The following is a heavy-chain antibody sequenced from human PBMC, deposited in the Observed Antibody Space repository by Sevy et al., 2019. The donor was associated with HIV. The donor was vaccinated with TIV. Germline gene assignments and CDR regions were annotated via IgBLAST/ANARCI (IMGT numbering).Heavy chain of an antibody. D-gene: IGHD7-27*01. CDR1: GFAFSNAW. Sequence: GGSLRLSCVASGFAFSNAWMRWVRQAPGKGLEWVGRIKSKADGGTKDYAAPVQGRFTISRDDSKNTVYLQMDSLKIEDTAMYYCTDSNFCGPWDYWGQGTQVTVSS. CDR2: IKSKADGGTK. J-gene: IGHJ4*02. CDR3: TDSNFCGPWDY. V-gene: IGHV3-15*01.